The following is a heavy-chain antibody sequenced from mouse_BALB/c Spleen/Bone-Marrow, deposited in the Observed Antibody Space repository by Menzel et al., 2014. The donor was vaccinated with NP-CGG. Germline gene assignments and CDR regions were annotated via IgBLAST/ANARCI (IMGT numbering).Heavy chain of an antibody. D-gene: IGHD1-2*01. CDR3: ASSFITTAYYFDY. V-gene: IGHV1-20*02. CDR1: GYSFTGYF. Sequence: EVMLVESGPELVKPGASVKISCKASGYSFTGYFMNWVMQSHGKSLEWIGRINPYNGDTFYNQKFKGKATLTVDKSSSTARMELRSLASEDSAVYYCASSFITTAYYFDYWGQGTTLTVSS. J-gene: IGHJ2*01. CDR2: INPYNGDT.